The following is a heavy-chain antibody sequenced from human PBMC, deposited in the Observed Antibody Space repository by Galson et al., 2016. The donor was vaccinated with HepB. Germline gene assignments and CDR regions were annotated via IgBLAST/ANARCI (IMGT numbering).Heavy chain of an antibody. CDR2: ISDDGDST. D-gene: IGHD2-2*01. J-gene: IGHJ3*02. CDR3: AKHAYCSSTRCRGAFDI. Sequence: SLRLSCAASGFTFSNYAMSWVRQAPGKGLEWVSAISDDGDSTYYADSVKGRFTISRDKSKNTLYLQMNSLRAEDTAEYYCAKHAYCSSTRCRGAFDIWGQGTMVIVSS. CDR1: GFTFSNYA. V-gene: IGHV3-23*01.